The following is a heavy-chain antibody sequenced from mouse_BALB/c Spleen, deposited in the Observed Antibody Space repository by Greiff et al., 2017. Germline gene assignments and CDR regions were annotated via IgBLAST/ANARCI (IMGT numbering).Heavy chain of an antibody. CDR3: ERGGDYGAMDY. D-gene: IGHD2-4*01. Sequence: QVQLQQSGPELVRPGVSVKISCKGSSYTFTDYAMHWVKQSHAQSLEWIGVISTYYGNTNYNQKFKGKATMTVDKSSSTAYMELARLTSEDSAVYYCERGGDYGAMDYWGQGTSVTVSA. J-gene: IGHJ4*01. V-gene: IGHV1-67*01. CDR2: ISTYYGNT. CDR1: SYTFTDYA.